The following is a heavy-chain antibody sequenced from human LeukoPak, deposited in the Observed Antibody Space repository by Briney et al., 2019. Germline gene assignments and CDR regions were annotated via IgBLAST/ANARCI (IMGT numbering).Heavy chain of an antibody. Sequence: ASVKVSCKASGYTFTSYGINWVRQATGQGLEWMGWMNPNSGNTGYAQKFQGRVTMTRNTSISTAYMELSSLRSEDTAVYYCARDAAGSALLNYYGMDVWGQGTTVTVSS. CDR1: GYTFTSYG. V-gene: IGHV1-8*01. CDR3: ARDAAGSALLNYYGMDV. CDR2: MNPNSGNT. D-gene: IGHD2-2*01. J-gene: IGHJ6*02.